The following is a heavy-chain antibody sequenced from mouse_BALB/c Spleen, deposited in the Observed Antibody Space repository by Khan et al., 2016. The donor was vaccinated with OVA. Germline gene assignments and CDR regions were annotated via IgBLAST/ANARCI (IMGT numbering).Heavy chain of an antibody. V-gene: IGHV3-2*02. Sequence: EVQLVESGPGLVKPSQSLSLTCTVTGYSITSDYAWNWIRQFPGNKLEWMGYISHSGSSSSNPSLKSRISITRDTSKNQFFLQLNSVTTEDTATYYGARDYYGSSYFDYWGQGTTLTVSS. D-gene: IGHD1-1*01. CDR1: GYSITSDYA. CDR3: ARDYYGSSYFDY. CDR2: ISHSGSS. J-gene: IGHJ2*01.